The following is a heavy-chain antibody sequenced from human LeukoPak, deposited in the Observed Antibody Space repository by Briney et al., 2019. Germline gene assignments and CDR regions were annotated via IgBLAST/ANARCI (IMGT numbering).Heavy chain of an antibody. CDR1: GFTVSSNY. D-gene: IGHD3-10*01. J-gene: IGHJ4*02. CDR2: IYSGGST. Sequence: GGSLRLSCAASGFTVSSNYMSWVRQAPGKGLEWVSVIYSGGSTYYADSVKGRFTISRDNSKNTLYLQMNSLRAEDTAVYYCARGGPHGSGSPFYYWGQGTLVTVSS. CDR3: ARGGPHGSGSPFYY. V-gene: IGHV3-53*01.